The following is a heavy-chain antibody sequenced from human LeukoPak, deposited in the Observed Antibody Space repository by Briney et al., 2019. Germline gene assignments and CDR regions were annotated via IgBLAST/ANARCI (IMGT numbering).Heavy chain of an antibody. Sequence: ASVKVSCKASGYTFTGYYMHWVRQAPGQGLEWMGWINPNSGGTNYAQKFQGRVTMTRDTSISTVYMEMSRLRSDDTAVFYCARESVPALAARRGLNYWGQGTLVAVSS. J-gene: IGHJ4*02. CDR3: ARESVPALAARRGLNY. CDR1: GYTFTGYY. CDR2: INPNSGGT. V-gene: IGHV1-2*02. D-gene: IGHD6-6*01.